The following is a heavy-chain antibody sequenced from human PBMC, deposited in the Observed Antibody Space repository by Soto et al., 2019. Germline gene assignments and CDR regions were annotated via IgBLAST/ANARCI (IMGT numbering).Heavy chain of an antibody. CDR1: GYTFTSYD. D-gene: IGHD2-2*01. Sequence: ASVKVSCKASGYTFTSYDINWVRQATGQVLEWMGWMNPNSGSAGYXXKFQGRVXXTRDGAVSIAXVELSXGTCEDTAVXCCASSPAALTGDYFDYWRQGTLVTDSS. J-gene: IGHJ4*02. CDR2: MNPNSGSA. CDR3: ASSPAALTGDYFDY. V-gene: IGHV1-8*01.